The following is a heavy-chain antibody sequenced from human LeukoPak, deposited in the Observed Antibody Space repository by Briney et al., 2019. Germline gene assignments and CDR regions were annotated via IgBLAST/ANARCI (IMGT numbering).Heavy chain of an antibody. CDR3: AREKEPSMVRGPGDY. Sequence: GASVKVSCKASGYTFTSYAISWVRQAPGQGLEWMGWISAYNGNTNHAQKLQGRVTMTTDTSTSTAYMELRSLRSDDTAVYYCAREKEPSMVRGPGDYWGQGTLVTVSS. V-gene: IGHV1-18*01. D-gene: IGHD3-10*01. CDR1: GYTFTSYA. CDR2: ISAYNGNT. J-gene: IGHJ4*02.